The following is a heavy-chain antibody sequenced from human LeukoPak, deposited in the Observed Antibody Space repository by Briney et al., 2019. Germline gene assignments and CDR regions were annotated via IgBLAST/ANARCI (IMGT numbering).Heavy chain of an antibody. CDR3: ARESGSSDWFDP. V-gene: IGHV4-38-2*02. CDR2: IYHSGST. Sequence: PSETLSLTCAVSGYSISSGYYWGWIRQPPGKGLEWIGSIYHSGSTYYNPSLKGRVTISVDTSKNQFSLKLSSVTAADTAVYYCARESGSSDWFDPWGQGTLVTVSS. J-gene: IGHJ5*02. CDR1: GYSISSGYY. D-gene: IGHD1-26*01.